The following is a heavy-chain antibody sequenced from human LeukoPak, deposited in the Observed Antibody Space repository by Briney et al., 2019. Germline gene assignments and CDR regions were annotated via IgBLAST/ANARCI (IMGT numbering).Heavy chain of an antibody. CDR3: ARHSAYSGYDYGNDY. D-gene: IGHD5-12*01. CDR2: IYTSGST. Sequence: SETLSLTCTASGGSISSYYWSWIRQPAGKGLEWIGRIYTSGSTNYNPSLKSRVTMSVDTSKNQFSLKLSSVTAADTAVYYCARHSAYSGYDYGNDYWGQGTLVTVSS. J-gene: IGHJ4*02. CDR1: GGSISSYY. V-gene: IGHV4-4*07.